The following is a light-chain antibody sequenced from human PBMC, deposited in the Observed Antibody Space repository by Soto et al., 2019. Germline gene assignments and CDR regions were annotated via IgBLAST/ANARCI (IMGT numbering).Light chain of an antibody. CDR3: QQSYKILT. CDR1: DNIGSN. V-gene: IGKV1-39*01. Sequence: VHLPHSRSSLSASVGEAVPITFLASDNIGSNENWYQHQTGTAPKLLIYAAYSLQGGVPSRFSGSGYGTQFTLTISGLQTEDFATYYCQQSYKILTFGGGTKVDIK. J-gene: IGKJ4*01. CDR2: AAY.